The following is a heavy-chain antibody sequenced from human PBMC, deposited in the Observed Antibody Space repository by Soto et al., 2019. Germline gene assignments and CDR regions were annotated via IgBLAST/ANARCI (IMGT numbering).Heavy chain of an antibody. D-gene: IGHD5-12*01. Sequence: ASVKVSCKASGYTFTSYAMHWVRQAPGQRLEWMGWINAGNGNTKYSQKFQGRVTITRDTSASTAYMELSSLRSEDTAVYYCARREGRHWPTIKAFDIWGQGTMVTVSS. J-gene: IGHJ3*02. V-gene: IGHV1-3*01. CDR1: GYTFTSYA. CDR3: ARREGRHWPTIKAFDI. CDR2: INAGNGNT.